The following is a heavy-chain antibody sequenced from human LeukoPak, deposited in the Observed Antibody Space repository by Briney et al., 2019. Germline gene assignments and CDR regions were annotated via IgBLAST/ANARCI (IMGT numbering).Heavy chain of an antibody. CDR1: GVSVTNYY. J-gene: IGHJ4*02. CDR2: NYPTGDT. CDR3: ARDLTARGSFDY. D-gene: IGHD3-16*01. V-gene: IGHV4-4*07. Sequence: SETLSLTCSVSGVSVTNYYWSWVRQPAGKRLEWIGRNYPTGDTINNPSLKSRVTMSVDMSKNHLSLKLTSVTAADAAVYYCARDLTARGSFDYWGQGILVSVSS.